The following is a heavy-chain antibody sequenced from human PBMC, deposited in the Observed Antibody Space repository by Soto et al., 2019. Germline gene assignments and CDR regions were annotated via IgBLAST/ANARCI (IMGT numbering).Heavy chain of an antibody. CDR3: ARDRLNCSVCCCYSFHNWFYP. D-gene: IGHD2-15*01. J-gene: IGHJ5*02. CDR2: IYYSGST. V-gene: IGHV4-31*03. CDR1: GGSISSGGYY. Sequence: SETLSLTCTVSGGSISSGGYYWSWIRQHPGKGLEWIGYIYYSGSTYYNPSLKSRVTISVDTSKNQFSLKLSSVTAADTAVYYCARDRLNCSVCCCYSFHNWFYPWGQGTLVTVSA.